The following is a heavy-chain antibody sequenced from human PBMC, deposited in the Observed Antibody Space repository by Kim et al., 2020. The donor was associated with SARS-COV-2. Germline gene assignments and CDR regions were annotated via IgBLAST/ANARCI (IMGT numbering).Heavy chain of an antibody. J-gene: IGHJ4*02. V-gene: IGHV1-24*01. CDR1: GYTLTELS. D-gene: IGHD3-10*01. Sequence: ASVKVSCKVSGYTLTELSMHWVRQVPGKGLEWMGGFDPEDGEIIYAQELQDRLTMTEDTTIDTGYMELRSLESEDTAVYYCATYASGSRYFDLWGQGTLV. CDR2: FDPEDGEI. CDR3: ATYASGSRYFDL.